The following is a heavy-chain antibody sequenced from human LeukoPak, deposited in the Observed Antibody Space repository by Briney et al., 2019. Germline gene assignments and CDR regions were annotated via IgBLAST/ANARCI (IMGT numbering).Heavy chain of an antibody. J-gene: IGHJ6*03. D-gene: IGHD5-18*01. CDR1: GGSFSDHF. Sequence: SGTLSLTCSVPGGSFSDHFWCWVCQPAGEGLGWIGRIYPSGNTNYNPSLKSRVTMSVDTSKPQFYLSLSSVTAADTAVYYCARCSTLIQYYYYMDVWGKGTTVTVSS. V-gene: IGHV4-4*07. CDR2: IYPSGNT. CDR3: ARCSTLIQYYYYMDV.